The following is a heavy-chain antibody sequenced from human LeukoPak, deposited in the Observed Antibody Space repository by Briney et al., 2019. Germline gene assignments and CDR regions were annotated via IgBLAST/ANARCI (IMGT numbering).Heavy chain of an antibody. V-gene: IGHV1-69*13. D-gene: IGHD3-10*01. Sequence: ASVKVSCKASGGTFSSYAISWVRQAPGQGLEWMGGIIPIFGTANYAQKFQGRVTITADESTSTAYMELSSLRSEDTAVYYCARILYYYGSGSHWFDPWGQGTLVTVSS. CDR3: ARILYYYGSGSHWFDP. CDR1: GGTFSSYA. J-gene: IGHJ5*02. CDR2: IIPIFGTA.